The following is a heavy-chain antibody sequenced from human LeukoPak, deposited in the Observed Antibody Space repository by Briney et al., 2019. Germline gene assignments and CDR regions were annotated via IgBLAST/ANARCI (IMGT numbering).Heavy chain of an antibody. CDR3: ASPGGNRWLQLYHFDF. D-gene: IGHD5-24*01. J-gene: IGHJ4*02. CDR1: GGSIGSSSSY. CDR2: MYYTGGT. V-gene: IGHV4-39*01. Sequence: PSETLSLTCTVSGGSIGSSSSYWAWIRQPPGKGLEWIGIMYYTGGTYYNPSLKSRVTISGDTSKNQFSLKLSSVTAADTAVYYCASPGGNRWLQLYHFDFWGQGTLVTVSS.